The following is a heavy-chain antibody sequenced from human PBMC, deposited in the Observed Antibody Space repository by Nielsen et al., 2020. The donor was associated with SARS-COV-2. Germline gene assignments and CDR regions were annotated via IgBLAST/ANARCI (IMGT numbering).Heavy chain of an antibody. D-gene: IGHD2-15*01. Sequence: GESLKISCAASGFTFDDYGMSWVRQAPGKGLEWVSGINWNGGSTGYADSVKGRFTISRDNAKNSLYLQMNSLRVEDTAEYYCARDSVAATGQIYFYGFDVWGQGTTVTVSS. J-gene: IGHJ6*02. CDR3: ARDSVAATGQIYFYGFDV. V-gene: IGHV3-20*04. CDR2: INWNGGST. CDR1: GFTFDDYG.